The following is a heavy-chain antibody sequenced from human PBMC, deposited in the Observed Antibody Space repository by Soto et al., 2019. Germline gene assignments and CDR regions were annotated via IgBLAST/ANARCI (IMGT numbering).Heavy chain of an antibody. Sequence: GGSLRFSCAASGFTFSDYYMSWIRQAPGKGLEWVSYISSSGSTIYYADSVKGRFTISRDNAKNSLYLQMNSLRAEDTAVYYCASGSYYVNPYFDYWGQGTLVTVSS. CDR3: ASGSYYVNPYFDY. J-gene: IGHJ4*02. V-gene: IGHV3-11*01. D-gene: IGHD1-26*01. CDR2: ISSSGSTI. CDR1: GFTFSDYY.